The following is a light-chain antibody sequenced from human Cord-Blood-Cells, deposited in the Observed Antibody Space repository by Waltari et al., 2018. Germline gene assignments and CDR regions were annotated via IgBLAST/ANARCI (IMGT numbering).Light chain of an antibody. CDR2: GKN. V-gene: IGLV3-19*01. CDR3: NSRDSSGNHWV. Sequence: SSELTQDPAVSVALGLTVRITCQGDSLRSDYASWYQQKPGQAPVLVIYGKNNRPSGIPDRFSGSSSGNTASLTITGAQAEDEADYYCNSRDSSGNHWVFGGGTKLTVL. J-gene: IGLJ3*02. CDR1: SLRSDY.